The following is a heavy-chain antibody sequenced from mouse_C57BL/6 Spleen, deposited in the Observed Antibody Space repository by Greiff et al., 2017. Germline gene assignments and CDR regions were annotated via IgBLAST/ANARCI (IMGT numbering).Heavy chain of an antibody. CDR1: GYAFSSSW. V-gene: IGHV1-82*01. D-gene: IGHD1-1*01. J-gene: IGHJ2*01. CDR3: ARGHYYGSSYPFDY. CDR2: IYPGDGDT. Sequence: VKLMESGPELVKPGASVKISCKASGYAFSSSWMNWVKQRPGKGLEWIGRIYPGDGDTNYNGTFKGKATLTADKSSSTAYMQLSSLTSEDSAVYFCARGHYYGSSYPFDYWGQGTTLTVSS.